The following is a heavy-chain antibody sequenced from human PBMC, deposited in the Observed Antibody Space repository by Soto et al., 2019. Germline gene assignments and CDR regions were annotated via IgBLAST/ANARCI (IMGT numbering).Heavy chain of an antibody. V-gene: IGHV3-23*01. CDR1: GFTFSIYA. CDR2: ISGSGGST. D-gene: IGHD2-21*02. CDR3: AKDLFSYCCGDCYPRWFDP. Sequence: EVQLLESGGGLVQPGGSLRLSCAASGFTFSIYAMSWVRQAPGKGLEWVSAISGSGGSTYYADSVKGRFTISRDNSKNTRYLQMNSLRAEDSAVYYCAKDLFSYCCGDCYPRWFDPWGQGTLVTVSS. J-gene: IGHJ5*02.